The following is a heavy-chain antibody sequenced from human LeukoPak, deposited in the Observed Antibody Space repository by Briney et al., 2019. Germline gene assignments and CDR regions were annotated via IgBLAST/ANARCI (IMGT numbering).Heavy chain of an antibody. CDR1: GYTFTNYD. CDR3: ARGKARITLIQAIDY. Sequence: APAKVSCKASGYTFTNYDINWVRQATGQGLEWMGWMNPDSGNTGFAQKFQGRVTMTRNTSINAAYMELSSLRFEDTAVYYCARGKARITLIQAIDYWGQGTLVTVSS. V-gene: IGHV1-8*01. D-gene: IGHD3-22*01. J-gene: IGHJ4*02. CDR2: MNPDSGNT.